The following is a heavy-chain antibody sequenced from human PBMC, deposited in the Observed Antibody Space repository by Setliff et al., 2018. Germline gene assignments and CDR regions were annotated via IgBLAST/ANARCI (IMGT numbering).Heavy chain of an antibody. J-gene: IGHJ4*02. D-gene: IGHD3-16*01. Sequence: GSLRLSCAASGFTFSSYAMSWVRQAPGKGLEWVSAISGSGGSTYYADSVKGRFTISRDNAKNSLYLQMNSLRAEDTAVYYCTRDGGEYWGQGTLVTVSS. CDR3: TRDGGEY. CDR2: ISGSGGST. CDR1: GFTFSSYA. V-gene: IGHV3-23*01.